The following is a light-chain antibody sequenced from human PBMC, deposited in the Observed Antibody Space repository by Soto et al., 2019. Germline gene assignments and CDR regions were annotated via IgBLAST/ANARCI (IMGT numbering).Light chain of an antibody. CDR2: GAF. CDR1: QTINTNY. CDR3: QHYGSPRWT. V-gene: IGKV3-20*01. J-gene: IGKJ1*01. Sequence: EIMLTQSPGTLSLSPGERATLSCRASQTINTNYLIWYQQKPGQAPRLLIYGAFSRATGIPDRFRGSGSGTDFTLTISRLEPEDFAFYYCQHYGSPRWTFGQGTKVEFK.